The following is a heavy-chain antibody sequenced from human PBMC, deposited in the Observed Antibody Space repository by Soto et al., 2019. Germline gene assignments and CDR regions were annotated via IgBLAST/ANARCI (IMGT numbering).Heavy chain of an antibody. CDR3: ARESYGDYVAFDY. CDR1: GFTFSSYS. D-gene: IGHD4-17*01. Sequence: GGSLRLSCAASGFTFSSYSMNWVRQAPGKGLEWVSSISSSSSYIYYADSVKGRFTISRDNAKNSLYLQMNSLRAEDTAVYYCARESYGDYVAFDYWGQGILVTVSS. CDR2: ISSSSSYI. V-gene: IGHV3-21*01. J-gene: IGHJ4*02.